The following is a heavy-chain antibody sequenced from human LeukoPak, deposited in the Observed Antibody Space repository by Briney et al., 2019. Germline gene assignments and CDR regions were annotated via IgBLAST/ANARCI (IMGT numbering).Heavy chain of an antibody. D-gene: IGHD1-26*01. CDR1: GGSISSYY. CDR3: ARLGSGSYRYYFDY. J-gene: IGHJ4*02. CDR2: IYYSGST. V-gene: IGHV4-59*08. Sequence: SETLSLTCTVSGGSISSYYWSWIRQPPGKGLEWVGYIYYSGSTNYSPSLKSRVTISVDTSKNQFSLKLSSVTAADTAVYYCARLGSGSYRYYFDYWGQGTLVTVSS.